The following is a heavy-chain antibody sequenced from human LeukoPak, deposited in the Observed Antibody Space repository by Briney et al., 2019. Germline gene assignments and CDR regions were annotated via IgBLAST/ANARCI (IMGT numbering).Heavy chain of an antibody. CDR3: ARRAPGYQNIVVVTGQESWFDP. CDR1: GGSFSGYY. V-gene: IGHV4-34*01. J-gene: IGHJ5*02. CDR2: INHSGST. D-gene: IGHD2-21*02. Sequence: PSETLSLTCAVYGGSFSGYYWSWIRQPPGKGLEWIGEINHSGSTNYNPSLKSRVTISVDTSNNQFSLKLSSVTAADTAVYYCARRAPGYQNIVVVTGQESWFDPWGQGTLVTVSS.